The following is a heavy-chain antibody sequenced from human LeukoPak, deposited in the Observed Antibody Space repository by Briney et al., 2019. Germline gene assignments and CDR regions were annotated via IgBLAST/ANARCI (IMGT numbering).Heavy chain of an antibody. CDR2: ISRSGSAI. J-gene: IGHJ4*02. V-gene: IGHV3-11*01. CDR3: ARDPRGITWLVDYFDC. CDR1: GLTFSHYY. Sequence: PGGSLTLPCPPSGLTFSHYYMSCIRQAPGKGLGCVSYISRSGSAIYYADSVKGRFTISRDNAKNSLYLQMSSLRVEDTAVYYCARDPRGITWLVDYFDCWGQGTLVTVSS. D-gene: IGHD1-14*01.